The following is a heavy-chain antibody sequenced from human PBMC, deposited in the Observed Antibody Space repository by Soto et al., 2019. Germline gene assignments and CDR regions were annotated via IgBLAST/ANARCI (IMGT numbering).Heavy chain of an antibody. CDR1: VFTFRGFD. V-gene: IGHV3-13*01. CDR3: TRGQEVGAHFFDS. Sequence: SLRLSCQASVFTFRGFDMHWLRHPTGKGLEWVSTIGTAGDTYYAVAVKGRFTISRDNAKNSLSLQMNSLRAGDTAVYFCTRGQEVGAHFFDSWGQGTQVTAPQ. J-gene: IGHJ4*02. D-gene: IGHD2-15*01. CDR2: IGTAGDT.